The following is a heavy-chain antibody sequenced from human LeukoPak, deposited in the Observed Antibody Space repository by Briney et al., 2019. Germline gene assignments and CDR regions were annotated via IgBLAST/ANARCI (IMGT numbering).Heavy chain of an antibody. CDR1: GFTFSSYA. V-gene: IGHV3-30-3*01. CDR3: ARTPRGYSSSCLDY. J-gene: IGHJ4*02. CDR2: ISYDGSNK. Sequence: GRSLRLSCAASGFTFSSYAMHWVRQAPGKGLEWVAVISYDGSNKYYADSVKGRFTISRDNSKNTLYLQMNSLRAEDTAVYCCARTPRGYSSSCLDYWGQGTLVTVSS. D-gene: IGHD6-13*01.